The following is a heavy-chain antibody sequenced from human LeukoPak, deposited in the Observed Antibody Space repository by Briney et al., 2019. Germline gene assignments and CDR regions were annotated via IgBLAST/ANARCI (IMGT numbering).Heavy chain of an antibody. CDR3: AVTRPFDY. Sequence: GRALRLSCAASGFTFSSYGMHWVRQAPGKGLEWVAVISYDGSNKYYADSVKGRFTISRDNSKDTLYLHMNSLRAEDTAVYYCAVTRPFDYWGQGTLVTVSS. J-gene: IGHJ4*02. D-gene: IGHD2-21*02. CDR2: ISYDGSNK. V-gene: IGHV3-30*03. CDR1: GFTFSSYG.